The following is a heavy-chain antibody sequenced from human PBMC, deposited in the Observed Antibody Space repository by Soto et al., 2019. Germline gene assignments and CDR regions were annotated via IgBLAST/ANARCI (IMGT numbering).Heavy chain of an antibody. Sequence: SETLSLTCTVSGGSISSGGYYWSWIRQHPGKGLEWIGYIYYSGSTYYNPSLKSRVTISVDTSKNQNSLKLRSVTATDTAVYYCARAEPQYDAFDIWGQGTMVTVSS. CDR3: ARAEPQYDAFDI. CDR2: IYYSGST. J-gene: IGHJ3*02. CDR1: GGSISSGGYY. V-gene: IGHV4-31*03. D-gene: IGHD1-26*01.